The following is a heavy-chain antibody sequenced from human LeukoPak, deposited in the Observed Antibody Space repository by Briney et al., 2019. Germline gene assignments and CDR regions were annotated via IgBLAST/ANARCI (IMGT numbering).Heavy chain of an antibody. V-gene: IGHV3-30*04. J-gene: IGHJ4*02. CDR2: ISYDGSNK. CDR1: GFTFSSYA. D-gene: IGHD4-17*01. Sequence: SGGSLRLSCAASGFTFSSYAMHWVRQAPGKGLEWVAVISYDGSNKYYADSVKGRFTISRDNSKNTLYLQMNSLRAEDTAVYYCARAPDYGGYVFDYWGQGTLVTVSS. CDR3: ARAPDYGGYVFDY.